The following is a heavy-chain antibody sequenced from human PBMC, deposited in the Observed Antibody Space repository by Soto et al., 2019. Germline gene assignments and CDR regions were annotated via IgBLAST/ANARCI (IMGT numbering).Heavy chain of an antibody. CDR3: AGEGGGGWDF. CDR1: GFTFSSYS. CDR2: ISSSSSTI. V-gene: IGHV3-48*01. D-gene: IGHD2-15*01. J-gene: IGHJ4*02. Sequence: EVQLVESGGGLVQPGGSLRLSCAASGFTFSSYSMNWVRQAPGKGLEWVSYISSSSSTIYYADSVKGRFTISRDNAKNSLYLQMNRLRAEDTAVYCCAGEGGGGWDFWGQGTLVTVSS.